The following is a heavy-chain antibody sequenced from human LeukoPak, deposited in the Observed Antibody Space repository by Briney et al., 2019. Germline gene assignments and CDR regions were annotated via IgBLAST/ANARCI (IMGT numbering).Heavy chain of an antibody. D-gene: IGHD2/OR15-2a*01. CDR2: ISGSAGST. Sequence: PGGSLRLSCATSGFTFSNYAMSWVRQAPGKGLEWVSGISGSAGSTYYADSVKGRFTISRDNSKNTLYLQMNSLRVEDTAVYYCSRGRYCNSTTCYIDYWGQGTLVTVAS. V-gene: IGHV3-23*01. CDR1: GFTFSNYA. J-gene: IGHJ4*02. CDR3: SRGRYCNSTTCYIDY.